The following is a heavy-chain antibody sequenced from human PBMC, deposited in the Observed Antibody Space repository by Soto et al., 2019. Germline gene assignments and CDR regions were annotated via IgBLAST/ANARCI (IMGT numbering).Heavy chain of an antibody. CDR1: VFTFSIYS. D-gene: IGHD6-19*01. V-gene: IGHV3-33*01. Sequence: GGSLRLSCAMSVFTFSIYSMHWVGQAPDRGLEWVAVIWYDGSNKYYADSVKGRFTISRDNSKNTLYLQMNSLRAEDTAVYYCARDSSEVAGASDAFDIWGQGTMVTVSS. CDR3: ARDSSEVAGASDAFDI. J-gene: IGHJ3*02. CDR2: IWYDGSNK.